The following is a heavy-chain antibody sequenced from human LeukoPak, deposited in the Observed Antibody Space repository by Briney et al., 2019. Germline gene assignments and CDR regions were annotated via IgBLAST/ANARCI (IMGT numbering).Heavy chain of an antibody. V-gene: IGHV3-30*04. J-gene: IGHJ4*02. CDR1: GFTFSSYA. Sequence: TGGSLRLSCAASGFTFSSYAMHWVRQAPGKGLEGVAVISYDGSNKCYAYSVKGRFTSSQDNSKNTRYLQMNSLRAEETAVYYCARADCGGDCYLGNYFDYWGQGTVVTVSS. CDR3: ARADCGGDCYLGNYFDY. CDR2: ISYDGSNK. D-gene: IGHD2-21*02.